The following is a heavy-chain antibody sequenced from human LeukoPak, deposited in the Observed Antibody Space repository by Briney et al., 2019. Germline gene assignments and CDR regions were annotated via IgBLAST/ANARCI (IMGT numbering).Heavy chain of an antibody. J-gene: IGHJ4*02. CDR1: GFTFSSYW. V-gene: IGHV3-7*01. Sequence: GGSLRLSCAASGFTFSSYWMSWVRQALGKGLEWVANIKKDGSEKYYADSVKGRFTISRDNAKNSLYLQVSRLRAEDTAVYYCARAQGYFDHWGQGTLVSVPS. CDR2: IKKDGSEK. CDR3: ARAQGYFDH.